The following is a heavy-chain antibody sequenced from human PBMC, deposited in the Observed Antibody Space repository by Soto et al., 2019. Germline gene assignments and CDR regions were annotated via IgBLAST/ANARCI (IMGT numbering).Heavy chain of an antibody. CDR2: IYYSGST. CDR1: SGSISSSNW. CDR3: ARGSEGGRWFGELTWFDP. V-gene: IGHV4-4*02. Sequence: ETLSLTCAVSSGSISSSNWWSWVRQPPGKGPEWIGEIYYSGSTNYNPSLKSRVTISVDKSKNQISLKLSSVTAADTAVYYCARGSEGGRWFGELTWFDPWGQGTLVTVSS. J-gene: IGHJ5*02. D-gene: IGHD3-10*01.